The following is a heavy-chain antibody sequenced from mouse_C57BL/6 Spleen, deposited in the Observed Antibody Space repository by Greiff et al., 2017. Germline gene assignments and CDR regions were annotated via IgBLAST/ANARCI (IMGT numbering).Heavy chain of an antibody. CDR1: GFTFSDYY. J-gene: IGHJ2*01. Sequence: EVQLVESEGGLVQPGSSMKLSCTASGFTFSDYYMAWVRQVPEKGLEWVANINYDGSSTYYLDSLKSRFIISRDNAKNILYLQMSSLKSEDTATYYCARDRLYFDYWGQGTTRTVSS. CDR3: ARDRLYFDY. V-gene: IGHV5-16*01. D-gene: IGHD1-2*01. CDR2: INYDGSST.